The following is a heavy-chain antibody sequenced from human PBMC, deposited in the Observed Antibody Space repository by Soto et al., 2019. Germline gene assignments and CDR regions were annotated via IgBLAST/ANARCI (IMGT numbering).Heavy chain of an antibody. CDR3: AGREFASSSFHYYYYAVDV. V-gene: IGHV4-34*01. Sequence: PSETLSLTCAVYGGSFSDYFWTWIRQPPGKGLEWIGEINHSGSTNFNPSLKSRVAISADTSRNQFSLRVTPVTAADTAVYYCAGREFASSSFHYYYYAVDVWDQGTTVTVSS. D-gene: IGHD6-6*01. CDR1: GGSFSDYF. J-gene: IGHJ6*02. CDR2: INHSGST.